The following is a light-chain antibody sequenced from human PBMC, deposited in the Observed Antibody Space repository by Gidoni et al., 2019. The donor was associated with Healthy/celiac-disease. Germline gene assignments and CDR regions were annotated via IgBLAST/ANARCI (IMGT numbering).Light chain of an antibody. V-gene: IGKV3-11*01. Sequence: ELVLTQSPATLSLSPGERATLSCRASQSVSSYLDWYQQKPGQAPRLLIYDASNRATGIPARFSGSGSGTDFTLTMSSLEPEDFAVYYCQQRSNWLTFGGGTKVEIK. CDR2: DAS. CDR1: QSVSSY. CDR3: QQRSNWLT. J-gene: IGKJ4*01.